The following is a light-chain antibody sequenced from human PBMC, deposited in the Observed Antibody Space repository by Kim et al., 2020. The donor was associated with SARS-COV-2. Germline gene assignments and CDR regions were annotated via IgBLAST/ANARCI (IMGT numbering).Light chain of an antibody. Sequence: EIVMTQSPATLSVSPGERATLSCRASQSVSSNLAWYQQKPGQAPRLLIYGASTRATGIPDRFSGSGSGTEFTLTISSLQSEDFAVYYCQQYNNWPLYTFGQGTKLEI. CDR3: QQYNNWPLYT. V-gene: IGKV3-15*01. CDR2: GAS. J-gene: IGKJ2*01. CDR1: QSVSSN.